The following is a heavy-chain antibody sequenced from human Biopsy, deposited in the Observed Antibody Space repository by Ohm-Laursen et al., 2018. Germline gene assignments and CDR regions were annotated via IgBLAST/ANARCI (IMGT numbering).Heavy chain of an antibody. CDR2: IFYRGST. J-gene: IGHJ5*02. D-gene: IGHD3-22*01. V-gene: IGHV4-59*05. Sequence: SETLSLTCTVSGGSFTGHYWTWIRQPPGKGLEWIGRIFYRGSTHYKPSLKSRVNISVDTSKNQFSLKLNSVTAADTAVYYCARDYDTSGYYYVSWGQGTLVTVPS. CDR1: GGSFTGHY. CDR3: ARDYDTSGYYYVS.